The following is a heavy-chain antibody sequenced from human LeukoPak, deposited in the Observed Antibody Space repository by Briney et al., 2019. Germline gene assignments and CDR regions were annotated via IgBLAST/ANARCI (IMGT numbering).Heavy chain of an antibody. V-gene: IGHV1-69*05. CDR1: GGTFSNYA. D-gene: IGHD3-22*01. CDR2: IIPMFATV. Sequence: SVKVSCKASGGTFSNYAINWVRQAPVQGLDWMGGIIPMFATVNYAQKFQGRVTITTDESTNTAYMELSGLRSEDTAVYYCARNHDNTGYYDAYFDYWGQGTLVTVSS. J-gene: IGHJ4*02. CDR3: ARNHDNTGYYDAYFDY.